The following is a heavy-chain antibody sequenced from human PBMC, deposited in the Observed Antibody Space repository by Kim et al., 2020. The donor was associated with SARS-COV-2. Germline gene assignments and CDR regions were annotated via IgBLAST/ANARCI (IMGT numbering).Heavy chain of an antibody. D-gene: IGHD6-25*01. CDR2: INSGGYT. V-gene: IGHV3-23*01. CDR3: TKTQRGDTFDL. J-gene: IGHJ3*01. CDR1: GFTFSTYA. Sequence: GGSLRLSCAASGFTFSTYAMNWVRQTPGRGLEWVSSINSGGYTYYADSVKGRFTISRDDSKSTLYLQMNSLRAEDTALYYCTKTQRGDTFDLWGQGTMVT.